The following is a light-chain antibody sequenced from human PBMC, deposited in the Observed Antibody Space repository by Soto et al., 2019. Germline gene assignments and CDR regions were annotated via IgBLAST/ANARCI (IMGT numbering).Light chain of an antibody. V-gene: IGLV2-14*01. CDR3: SSYTSSSTQV. Sequence: QSALTQPASASGSPGQSITISCTGTSSDVGGYNYVSWYQQHPGKAPKLMIYEVSNRPSGVSNRFSGSKSGNTASLTISGLQAEDEADYYCSSYTSSSTQVFGGGTQLTVL. CDR2: EVS. J-gene: IGLJ3*02. CDR1: SSDVGGYNY.